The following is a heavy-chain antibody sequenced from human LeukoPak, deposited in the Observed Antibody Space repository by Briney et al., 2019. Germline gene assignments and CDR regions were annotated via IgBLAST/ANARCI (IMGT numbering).Heavy chain of an antibody. D-gene: IGHD1-26*01. CDR1: GFTFSSYG. J-gene: IGHJ4*02. CDR2: IWYDGTNK. Sequence: GGSLRLSCAASGFTFSSYGMHWVRQAPGKGLEWVALIWYDGTNKYYADSVKGRFSISRDNAKNTLYLQMNSLRAEDTAVYYCGRDLGGRSGYWGQGTLVTVSS. V-gene: IGHV3-33*01. CDR3: GRDLGGRSGY.